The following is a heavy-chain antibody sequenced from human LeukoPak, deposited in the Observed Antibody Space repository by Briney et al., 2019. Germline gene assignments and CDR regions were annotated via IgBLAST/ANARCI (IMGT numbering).Heavy chain of an antibody. Sequence: GGSLRLSCAASGFTFSSYAMSWVRQAPGKGLEWVSAIRGSGGSTYYADSVKGRFTISRDNSKNTLYLQMNSLRAEDTAVYYCAKATSNRITIFGVVTRGRYYFDYWGQGTLVTVSS. CDR3: AKATSNRITIFGVVTRGRYYFDY. D-gene: IGHD3-3*01. V-gene: IGHV3-23*01. CDR1: GFTFSSYA. CDR2: IRGSGGST. J-gene: IGHJ4*02.